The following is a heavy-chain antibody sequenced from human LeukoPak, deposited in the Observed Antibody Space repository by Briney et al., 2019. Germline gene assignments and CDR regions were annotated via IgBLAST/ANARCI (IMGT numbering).Heavy chain of an antibody. CDR1: GGSISSYY. Sequence: SETLSLTCTVSGGSISSYYWSWIRQPPGKGLEWIGYIYYSGSTNYNPSLKSRVTISVDTSKNQSSLKLSSVTAADTAVYYCARGVRNYYDSSGYRRVTPDYFDYWGQGTLVTVSS. V-gene: IGHV4-59*12. CDR2: IYYSGST. D-gene: IGHD3-22*01. J-gene: IGHJ4*02. CDR3: ARGVRNYYDSSGYRRVTPDYFDY.